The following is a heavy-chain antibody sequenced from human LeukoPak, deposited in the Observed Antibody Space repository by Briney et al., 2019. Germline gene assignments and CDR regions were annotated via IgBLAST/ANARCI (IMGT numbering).Heavy chain of an antibody. V-gene: IGHV3-7*01. CDR1: GFTSSSYW. CDR3: ANGGATFLC. CDR2: IKQDGSEK. D-gene: IGHD1-26*01. Sequence: TGGSLRLSCAASGFTSSSYWMSWVRQAPGKGLEWVANIKQDGSEKYYVDSVKGRFTISRDNAKNSLYLQMNSLRAEDTAVYYCANGGATFLCWGQGTLVTVSS. J-gene: IGHJ4*02.